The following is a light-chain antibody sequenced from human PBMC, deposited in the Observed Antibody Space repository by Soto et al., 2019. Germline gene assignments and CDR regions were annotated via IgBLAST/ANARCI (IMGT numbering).Light chain of an antibody. J-gene: IGLJ1*01. V-gene: IGLV2-23*01. CDR2: EGS. CDR1: SSGVGSYNL. Sequence: SVLTQPASVSGSLGQSITISCTGTSSGVGSYNLVSWYQQHPGKAPKLMIYEGSKRPSGVSNRFSGSKSGNTASLTISGLQAEDEADYYCCSYAGSRYYVFGTGTRSPS. CDR3: CSYAGSRYYV.